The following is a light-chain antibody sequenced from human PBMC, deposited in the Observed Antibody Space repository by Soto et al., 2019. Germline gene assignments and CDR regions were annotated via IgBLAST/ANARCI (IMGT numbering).Light chain of an antibody. Sequence: EILMTQSPATLSLSPGERATLSCRASQSVNSNLAWYQQRPGQAPRLLIYGASSRATGIPARFSGSGSGTDFTLTISSPQSEDFAVYYCQQYNNWPPLYTFGQGTKLEIK. CDR2: GAS. CDR3: QQYNNWPPLYT. J-gene: IGKJ2*01. V-gene: IGKV3-15*01. CDR1: QSVNSN.